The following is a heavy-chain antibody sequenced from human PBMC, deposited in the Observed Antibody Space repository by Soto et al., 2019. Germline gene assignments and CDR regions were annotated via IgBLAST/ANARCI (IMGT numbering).Heavy chain of an antibody. J-gene: IGHJ2*01. CDR1: SGSITSGGYY. D-gene: IGHD2-21*02. CDR3: ARGTYCGGDCYWYFDL. V-gene: IGHV4-31*03. Sequence: QVQLQESGPGLVKPSQTLSLTCTVSSGSITSGGYYWTWIRQHPGKGLEWIGYIYYSGSTYYNPSLKSRVTISVDTSKNQFSLKLSSVTAADTAVYYCARGTYCGGDCYWYFDLWGRGTLVTVSS. CDR2: IYYSGST.